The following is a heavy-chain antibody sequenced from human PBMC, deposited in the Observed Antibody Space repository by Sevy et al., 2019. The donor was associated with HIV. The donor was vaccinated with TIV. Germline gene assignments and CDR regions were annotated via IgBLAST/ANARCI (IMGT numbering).Heavy chain of an antibody. V-gene: IGHV3-30*18. CDR3: AKDGAVASYYYYYGMDV. CDR1: AFTFSSYG. J-gene: IGHJ6*02. Sequence: GGSLRLSCAASAFTFSSYGMHWVRQAPGKGLEWVAVISYDGSNKYYADSVKGRFTISRDNSKNTLYLQMNSLRAEDTAVYYCAKDGAVASYYYYYGMDVWGQGTTVTVSS. CDR2: ISYDGSNK. D-gene: IGHD6-19*01.